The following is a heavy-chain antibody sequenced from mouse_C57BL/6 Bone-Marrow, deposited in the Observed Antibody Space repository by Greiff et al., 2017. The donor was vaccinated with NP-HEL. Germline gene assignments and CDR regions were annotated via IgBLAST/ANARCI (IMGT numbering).Heavy chain of an antibody. V-gene: IGHV14-1*01. Sequence: EVQLLQSGAELVRPGASVKLSCTASGFNFTDYYMHWVKQRPEQGLEWIGRIDPEDGDTEYAPKFQGKATLTADTSSNTAYLQLSSLTSEDTAVYYCTTRWVPPYWCFDVWGTGTTVTVSS. CDR1: GFNFTDYY. J-gene: IGHJ1*03. D-gene: IGHD1-1*02. CDR2: IDPEDGDT. CDR3: TTRWVPPYWCFDV.